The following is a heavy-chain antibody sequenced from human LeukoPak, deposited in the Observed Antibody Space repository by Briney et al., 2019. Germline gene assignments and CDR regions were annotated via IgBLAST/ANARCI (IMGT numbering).Heavy chain of an antibody. CDR2: INHSGST. Sequence: SETLSLTCAVYGGSFSGYYWSWIRQPPGKGLEWIGEINHSGSTNYNPSLKSRVTISVDTSKSQFSLKLSSVTAADTAVYYCARAAGYYGSGSYLYWGQGTLVTVSS. CDR1: GGSFSGYY. CDR3: ARAAGYYGSGSYLY. D-gene: IGHD3-10*01. V-gene: IGHV4-34*01. J-gene: IGHJ4*02.